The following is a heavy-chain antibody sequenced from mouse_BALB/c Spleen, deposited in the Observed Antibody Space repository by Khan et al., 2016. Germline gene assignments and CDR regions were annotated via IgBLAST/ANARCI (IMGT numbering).Heavy chain of an antibody. J-gene: IGHJ4*01. CDR3: ASFGSSL. CDR1: GYSFTDYF. CDR2: INPYSYDT. V-gene: IGHV1-20*02. D-gene: IGHD1-1*01. Sequence: VRLQQSGPELVKPGASVKISCKASGYSFTDYFVNWVMQSHGKSLEWIGRINPYSYDTFYSQRFKGKATLTVDKSSSTAHMELRRLASEDSAVYFCASFGSSLWGQGTSVTVSS.